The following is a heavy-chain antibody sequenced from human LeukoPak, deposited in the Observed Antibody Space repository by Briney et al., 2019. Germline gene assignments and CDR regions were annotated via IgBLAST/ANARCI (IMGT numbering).Heavy chain of an antibody. V-gene: IGHV3-23*01. CDR2: ISGSGGST. D-gene: IGHD2-8*01. CDR3: AKDEDIVLMVYAIGYFDY. CDR1: GFTFGSYA. J-gene: IGHJ4*02. Sequence: GGSLRLSCAASGFTFGSYAMSWVRQAPGKGLEWVSAISGSGGSTYYADSVKGRFTISRDNSKNTLYLQMNSLRAEDTAVYYCAKDEDIVLMVYAIGYFDYWGQGTLVTVSS.